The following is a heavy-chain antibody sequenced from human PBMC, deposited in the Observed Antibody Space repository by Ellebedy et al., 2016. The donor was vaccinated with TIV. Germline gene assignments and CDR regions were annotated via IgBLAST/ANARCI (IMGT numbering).Heavy chain of an antibody. V-gene: IGHV4-4*07. D-gene: IGHD5-12*01. J-gene: IGHJ4*02. CDR3: ARDRLDIVATLVADY. CDR1: GGSISSYY. Sequence: SETLSLXXTVSGGSISSYYWSWIRQPAGKGLEWIGRIYTSGSTNYNPSLKSRVTMSVDTSKNQFSLKLSSVTAADTAVYYCARDRLDIVATLVADYWGQGTLVTVSS. CDR2: IYTSGST.